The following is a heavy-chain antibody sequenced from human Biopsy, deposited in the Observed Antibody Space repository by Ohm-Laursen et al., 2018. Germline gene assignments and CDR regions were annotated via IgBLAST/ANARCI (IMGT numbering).Heavy chain of an antibody. J-gene: IGHJ4*02. V-gene: IGHV4-59*08. Sequence: SETLSLTCTVSGDSINSSYWSWIRQPPGKGLEWIGFISNSGNTNYNPSLKSRVTISVDTSKNQISLKLGSVTVANTAVFYCARRGSGGRSFDYWGQGSLVIAST. CDR3: ARRGSGGRSFDY. CDR1: GDSINSSY. CDR2: ISNSGNT. D-gene: IGHD2-15*01.